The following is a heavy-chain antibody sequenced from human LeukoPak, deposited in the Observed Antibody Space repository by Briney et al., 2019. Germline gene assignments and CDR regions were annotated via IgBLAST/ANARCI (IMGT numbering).Heavy chain of an antibody. CDR2: ISSSSSYI. J-gene: IGHJ6*04. D-gene: IGHD2-2*01. V-gene: IGHV3-21*01. Sequence: GGSLRLSCAASGFTFSSYSMNWVRQAPGKGLEWVSSISSSSSYIYYADSVKGRFTISRDNAKNSLYLQMNGLRAEDTAVYYCARPSRLTGMDVWGKGTTVTVSS. CDR1: GFTFSSYS. CDR3: ARPSRLTGMDV.